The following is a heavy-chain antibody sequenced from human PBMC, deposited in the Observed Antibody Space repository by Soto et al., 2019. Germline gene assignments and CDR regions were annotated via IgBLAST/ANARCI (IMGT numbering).Heavy chain of an antibody. J-gene: IGHJ4*02. CDR2: IIPILGIA. D-gene: IGHD6-19*01. Sequence: ASVKVSCKASGGTFTSYTISWVRQAPGQGLEWMGRIIPILGIANYAQKLQGRDTITADKSTRTTYMELSSLRSEDTAVYYCAGASMAGGRVFDYWGQGTLVTVSS. CDR1: GGTFTSYT. V-gene: IGHV1-69*02. CDR3: AGASMAGGRVFDY.